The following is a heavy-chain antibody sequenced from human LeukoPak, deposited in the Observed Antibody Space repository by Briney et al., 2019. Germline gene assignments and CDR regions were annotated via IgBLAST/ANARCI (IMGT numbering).Heavy chain of an antibody. J-gene: IGHJ4*02. CDR2: INHSGST. Sequence: SETLSLTCAVYGGSFSGYYWSWIRQPPGKGLEWIGEINHSGSTNYNPSLKSRVTISVDTSKNQFSLRLSSVTAADTAVYYCARVWLAFDYWGQGTLVTVSS. CDR3: ARVWLAFDY. V-gene: IGHV4-34*01. CDR1: GGSFSGYY. D-gene: IGHD5-18*01.